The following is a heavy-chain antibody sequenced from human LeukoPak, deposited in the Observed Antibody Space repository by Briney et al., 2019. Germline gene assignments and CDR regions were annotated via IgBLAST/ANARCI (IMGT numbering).Heavy chain of an antibody. CDR2: INSDGSST. V-gene: IGHV3-74*01. J-gene: IGHJ6*04. CDR3: AELGITMIGGV. Sequence: GGSLRLSCAASGFTLSSYWMHWVRQAPGKGLVWVSRINSDGSSTSYADSVKGRFTISRDNAKNSLYLQMNSLRAEDTAVYYCAELGITMIGGVWGKGTTVTISS. D-gene: IGHD3-10*02. CDR1: GFTLSSYW.